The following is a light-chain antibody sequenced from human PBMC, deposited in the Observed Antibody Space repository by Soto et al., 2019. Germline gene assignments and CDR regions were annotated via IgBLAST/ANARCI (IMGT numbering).Light chain of an antibody. Sequence: QSVLTQPPSVSGAPGQRVTISCTGSSSNIVAGYDVHWYQQLPGTAPKLLIYGNSNRPSGVPDRFSGSKSGTSASLAITGRQAEDEADYYCQSFDSSLSAWVFGGGTKVTVL. CDR2: GNS. J-gene: IGLJ3*02. V-gene: IGLV1-40*01. CDR3: QSFDSSLSAWV. CDR1: SSNIVAGYD.